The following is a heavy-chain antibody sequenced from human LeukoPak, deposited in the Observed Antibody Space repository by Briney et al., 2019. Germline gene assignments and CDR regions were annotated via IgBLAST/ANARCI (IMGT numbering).Heavy chain of an antibody. CDR3: ARDAVTMVRGVYNWFDP. CDR1: RYTFTGYY. CDR2: MNPNSGNT. D-gene: IGHD3-10*01. V-gene: IGHV1-8*02. Sequence: ASVKVSCKASRYTFTGYYMHWVRQAPGQGLEWMGWMNPNSGNTGYAQKFQGRVTMTRNTSISTAYMELSSLRSDDTAVYYCARDAVTMVRGVYNWFDPWGQGTLVTVSS. J-gene: IGHJ5*02.